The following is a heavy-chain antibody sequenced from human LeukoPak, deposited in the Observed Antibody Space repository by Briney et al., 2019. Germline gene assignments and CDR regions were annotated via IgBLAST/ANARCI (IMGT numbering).Heavy chain of an antibody. J-gene: IGHJ3*02. D-gene: IGHD2/OR15-2a*01. CDR3: ARDTFAGHDAFDI. V-gene: IGHV4-61*01. CDR1: GGSVSSGSYY. CDR2: IYYSGST. Sequence: SETLSLTCTVSGGSVSSGSYYWSWIRQPPGKGLKWIGYIYYSGSTNYNPSLKSRVTISVDTSKNQFSLKLSSVTAADTAVYYCARDTFAGHDAFDIWGQGTMVTVSS.